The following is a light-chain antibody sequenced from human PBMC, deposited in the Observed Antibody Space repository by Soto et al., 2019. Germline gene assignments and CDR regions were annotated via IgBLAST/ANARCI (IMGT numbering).Light chain of an antibody. CDR1: PSISNN. V-gene: IGKV3-15*01. J-gene: IGKJ2*01. CDR3: QDYNNWPPI. CDR2: GAS. Sequence: VVMTQSPATLSVSPGEGATLSCRASPSISNNLAWYQQKPGQAPRILIYGASTRATGLPARFSGRGFGTEFTLTISRLQSEDFAVYYCQDYNNWPPIFGQGTNLESK.